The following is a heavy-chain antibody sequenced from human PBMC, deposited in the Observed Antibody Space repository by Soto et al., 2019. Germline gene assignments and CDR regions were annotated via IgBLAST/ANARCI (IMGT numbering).Heavy chain of an antibody. J-gene: IGHJ6*03. D-gene: IGHD3-22*01. V-gene: IGHV3-23*01. CDR1: GFTFSSYA. CDR3: AKGPDSHYYYYMDV. Sequence: GGSLRLSCAASGFTFSSYAMSWVRQAPGKGLEWVSAISGSGGSTYYADSVKGRFTISRDNSKNTLYLQMNSLRAEDTAVYYCAKGPDSHYYYYMDVWGKGTTVTVSS. CDR2: ISGSGGST.